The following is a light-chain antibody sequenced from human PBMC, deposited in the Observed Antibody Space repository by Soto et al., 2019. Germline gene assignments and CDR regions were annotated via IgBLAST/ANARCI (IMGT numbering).Light chain of an antibody. CDR1: QRVSSW. Sequence: GDRVTITCRASQRVSSWLAWYQQKPGKAPKLVIYDASSSESGVPSRFSGSGSGTDFTLSISSLQPDDFATYYCQQYKSDPYTFGQGTKLEIK. J-gene: IGKJ2*01. V-gene: IGKV1-5*01. CDR3: QQYKSDPYT. CDR2: DAS.